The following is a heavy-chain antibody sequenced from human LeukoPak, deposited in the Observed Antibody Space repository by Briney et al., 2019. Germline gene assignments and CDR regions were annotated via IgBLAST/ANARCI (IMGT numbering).Heavy chain of an antibody. V-gene: IGHV1-8*01. D-gene: IGHD6-13*01. J-gene: IGHJ4*02. CDR2: MKPNSGNT. CDR1: GYTFTTYD. CDR3: ARIAAPGNRRLNF. Sequence: GASVKVSCEASGYTFTTYDINWGRQAAGQGLEWMGGMKPNSGNTGNAQKFQGRVTMTTKTSISTAYMELTSLTSEDTAVYFCARIAAPGNRRLNFWGQGTLVTVSS.